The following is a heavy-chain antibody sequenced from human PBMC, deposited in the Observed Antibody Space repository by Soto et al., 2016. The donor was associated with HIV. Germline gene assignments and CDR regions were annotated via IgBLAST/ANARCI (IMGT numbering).Heavy chain of an antibody. V-gene: IGHV1-18*01. J-gene: IGHJ5*02. CDR3: ARSEMSASRFDL. CDR1: GYIFSDYG. Sequence: QVKLMQSGAEVKKSGASVKVSCKASGYIFSDYGFSWVRQAPGQGLVWVGWISNYNGHTEYAQKFQGRVTMTTDTSTTTGFMELRNPISEDTALYYCARSEMSASRFDLWGQGTLVSVSS. CDR2: ISNYNGHT.